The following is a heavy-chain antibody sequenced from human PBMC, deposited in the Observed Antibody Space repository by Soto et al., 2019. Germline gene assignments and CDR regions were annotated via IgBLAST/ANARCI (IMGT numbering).Heavy chain of an antibody. CDR1: GFTFSSYS. V-gene: IGHV3-48*02. J-gene: IGHJ4*02. D-gene: IGHD3-22*01. CDR3: ARGMYYYDSSGWAY. CDR2: ISSSSSTI. Sequence: EVQLVESGGGLVQPGGSLRLSCAASGFTFSSYSMNWVRQAPGKGLERVSYISSSSSTIYYADSVKGRFTISRDNAKNSLYLQMNSLRDEDTAVYYCARGMYYYDSSGWAYWGQGTLVTVSS.